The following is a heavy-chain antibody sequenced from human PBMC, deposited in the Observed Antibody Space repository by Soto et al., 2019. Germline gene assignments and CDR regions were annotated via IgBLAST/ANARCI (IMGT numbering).Heavy chain of an antibody. V-gene: IGHV4-31*03. J-gene: IGHJ5*02. CDR1: GCSISSGGYY. CDR2: IYYSGST. Sequence: PSETLSLTCTVSGCSISSGGYYWSWIRQHPGKGLEWIGYIYYSGSTYYNPSLKSRVTISVDTSKNQFSLKLSSVTAADTAVYNCARERPDGSRLGPWGQGTLVTVSS. CDR3: ARERPDGSRLGP. D-gene: IGHD6-13*01.